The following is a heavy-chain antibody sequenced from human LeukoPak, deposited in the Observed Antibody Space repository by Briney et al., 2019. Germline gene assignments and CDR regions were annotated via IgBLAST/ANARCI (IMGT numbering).Heavy chain of an antibody. CDR2: IYYSGST. CDR1: GGSISSSSYY. V-gene: IGHV4-39*07. J-gene: IGHJ4*02. Sequence: SETLSLTCTVSGGSISSSSYYWGWIRQPPGKGLEWIGSIYYSGSTYYNPSLKSRVTISVDTSKNQFSLKLSSVTAADTAVYYCARAGVYSYGYDYWGQGTLVTVSS. CDR3: ARAGVYSYGYDY. D-gene: IGHD5-18*01.